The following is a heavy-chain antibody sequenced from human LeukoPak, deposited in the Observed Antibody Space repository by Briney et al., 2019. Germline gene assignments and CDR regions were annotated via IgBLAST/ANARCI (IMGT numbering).Heavy chain of an antibody. V-gene: IGHV4-34*01. CDR1: GGSFSGYY. CDR2: INHSGST. J-gene: IGHJ4*02. Sequence: SETLSLTCAVYGGSFSGYYWSWIRQPPGKGLEWIGEINHSGSTNYNPSLKSRVTISVDTSKNQFSLKLSSVTAADTAVYYCAGSNYDFLTGYNYWGQGTLVTVSS. CDR3: AGSNYDFLTGYNY. D-gene: IGHD3-9*01.